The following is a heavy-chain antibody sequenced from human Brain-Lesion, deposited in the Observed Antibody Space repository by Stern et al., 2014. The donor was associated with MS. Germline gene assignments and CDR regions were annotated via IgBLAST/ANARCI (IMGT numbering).Heavy chain of an antibody. CDR2: MNPYSGNP. CDR3: ARAVRNQLLSEY. V-gene: IGHV1-8*01. D-gene: IGHD2-2*01. Sequence: DQLVESGAEVKKPGASVKVSCKASGYTFSSYDITWVRQASGHGLEWMGWMNPYSGNPGYAQKFKGIVPMTSDPSISTVYMELTSLTSDDTAVYFCARAVRNQLLSEYWGQGTLVTVSS. J-gene: IGHJ4*02. CDR1: GYTFSSYD.